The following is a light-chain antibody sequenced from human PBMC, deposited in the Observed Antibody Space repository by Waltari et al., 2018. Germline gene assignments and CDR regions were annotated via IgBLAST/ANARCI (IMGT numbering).Light chain of an antibody. CDR2: AAS. CDR3: QQYNSWPFT. Sequence: EKVMTQSPATLSVSPGERATLSFRASQSVSNHLAWYQQRPGQAPRLLIYAASSRAAGVPARFSGSGSGTEFTLTIDSLQSEDFAVYFCQQYNSWPFTFGPGTQVDIK. CDR1: QSVSNH. J-gene: IGKJ3*01. V-gene: IGKV3-15*01.